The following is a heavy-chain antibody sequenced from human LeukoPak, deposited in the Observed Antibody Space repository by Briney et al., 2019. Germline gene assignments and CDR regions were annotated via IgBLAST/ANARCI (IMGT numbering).Heavy chain of an antibody. V-gene: IGHV4-31*03. D-gene: IGHD5/OR15-5a*01. Sequence: PSETLSLTCTVSGGSISSGGYYWSWIRQHPGKGLEWIGYIYYSGSTYYNPSLKSRVTISVDTSKNQFSLKLSSVTAADTAVYYCARSFSVRLFFQHWGQGTLVTVSS. J-gene: IGHJ1*01. CDR1: GGSISSGGYY. CDR2: IYYSGST. CDR3: ARSFSVRLFFQH.